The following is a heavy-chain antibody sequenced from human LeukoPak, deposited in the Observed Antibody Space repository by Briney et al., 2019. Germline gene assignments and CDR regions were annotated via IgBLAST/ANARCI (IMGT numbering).Heavy chain of an antibody. CDR2: ISGSGGNT. D-gene: IGHD1-1*01. J-gene: IGHJ3*02. Sequence: PGGSLRLSCAASGFTFSIYAMSWVPQAPGKGLERVSTISGSGGNTYYTESVKGRFTISRDNSRNTLYLQMNRLSAEDAAVYYLAKGSGTGNDAFDSWRRGGMLTVSS. V-gene: IGHV3-23*01. CDR3: AKGSGTGNDAFDS. CDR1: GFTFSIYA.